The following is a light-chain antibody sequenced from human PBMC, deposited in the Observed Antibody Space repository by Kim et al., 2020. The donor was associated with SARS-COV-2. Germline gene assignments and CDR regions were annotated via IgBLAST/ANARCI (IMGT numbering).Light chain of an antibody. Sequence: GQTVKMICHGETLRAHYTAWYQQRPRQAPVFVIYAKNDRATGIPDRFSGSSSGNTSTLTNTGALAEDEADYYCGSRDKSDSHLVVFGGGTQLTVL. CDR2: AKN. CDR3: GSRDKSDSHLVV. V-gene: IGLV3-19*01. J-gene: IGLJ3*02. CDR1: TLRAHY.